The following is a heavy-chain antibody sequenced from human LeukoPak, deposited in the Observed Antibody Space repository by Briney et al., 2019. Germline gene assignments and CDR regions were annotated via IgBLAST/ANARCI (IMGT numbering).Heavy chain of an antibody. J-gene: IGHJ4*02. V-gene: IGHV5-51*01. CDR2: IYPRDSDT. Sequence: PGESLKISCKGSGYSFTSYWVGWVRQMPGKGLEWMGIIYPRDSDTRYSPSFQGQVTISADKSISTAYLQWSSLKASDTAIYYCARRANSGWLLASYFDCWGQGTLVTVSS. CDR1: GYSFTSYW. D-gene: IGHD6-19*01. CDR3: ARRANSGWLLASYFDC.